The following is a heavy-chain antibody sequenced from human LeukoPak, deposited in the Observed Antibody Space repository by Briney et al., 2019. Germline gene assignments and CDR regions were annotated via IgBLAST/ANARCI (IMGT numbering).Heavy chain of an antibody. D-gene: IGHD3-9*01. CDR3: ARDRGVLRYFVWLIPLDY. CDR2: IIPILGIA. CDR1: GGTFSSYA. J-gene: IGHJ4*02. V-gene: IGHV1-69*04. Sequence: GASVKVSCKASGGTFSSYAISWVRQAPGQGLEWMGRIIPILGIANYAQKFQGRVTITADKSTSTAYMELSSLRSEDTAVYYCARDRGVLRYFVWLIPLDYWGQGTLVTVSS.